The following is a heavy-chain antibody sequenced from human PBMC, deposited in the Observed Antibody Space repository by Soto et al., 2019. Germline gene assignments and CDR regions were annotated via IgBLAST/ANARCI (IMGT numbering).Heavy chain of an antibody. V-gene: IGHV1-46*01. CDR2: INPTGTMT. J-gene: IGHJ3*02. CDR1: GYTFITSYY. D-gene: IGHD5-12*01. CDR3: ARDTGYDHDAFDI. Sequence: QVQLVQSGAEVKKPGASVKLSCTASGYTFITSYYTHWVRQAPGQGLEWMGIINPTGTMTKYSERFQGRLTMTRDTSTSTDYMELSTLTSEDTAVYFCARDTGYDHDAFDIWGQGTMVTVSS.